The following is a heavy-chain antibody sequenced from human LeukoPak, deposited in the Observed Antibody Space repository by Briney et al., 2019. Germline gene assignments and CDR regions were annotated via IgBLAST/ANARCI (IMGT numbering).Heavy chain of an antibody. CDR2: ISSSSSYI. D-gene: IGHD2-2*02. V-gene: IGHV3-21*01. Sequence: KAGGSLRLSCAASGFTFSSYSMNWVRQAPGKGLEWVSSISSSSSYIYYADSVKGRFTISRDNAKNSLYLQMNSLRAEDTAVYYCARDDSLGYCSSTSCYRDYGMDAWGQGTTVTVSS. CDR1: GFTFSSYS. J-gene: IGHJ6*02. CDR3: ARDDSLGYCSSTSCYRDYGMDA.